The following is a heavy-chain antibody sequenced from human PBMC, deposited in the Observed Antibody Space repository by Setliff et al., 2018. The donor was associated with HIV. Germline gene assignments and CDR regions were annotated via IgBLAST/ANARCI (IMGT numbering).Heavy chain of an antibody. Sequence: SETLSLTCAVSGGSISGFSWWSWVRQTPGRGLEWIGEIYHYGSTNYNPSLMSRVTISLDKSKNHFSLKLTSVTAADTAVYYCARGGDADRRGLFDYWGQGTLVTVSS. V-gene: IGHV4-4*02. CDR2: IYHYGST. D-gene: IGHD7-27*01. CDR3: ARGGDADRRGLFDY. CDR1: GGSISGFSW. J-gene: IGHJ4*02.